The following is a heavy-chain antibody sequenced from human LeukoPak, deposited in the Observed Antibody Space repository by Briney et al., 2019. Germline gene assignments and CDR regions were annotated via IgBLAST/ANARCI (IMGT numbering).Heavy chain of an antibody. CDR3: ARGYYGSGSPDPEIDY. CDR2: MNPNSGNT. Sequence: ASVKVSCKASGYTVTSYDINWVRQATGQGLEWMGWMNPNSGNTGYAQKFQGRVTMTRNTSISTAYMELSSLRSEDTAVYYCARGYYGSGSPDPEIDYWGQGTLVTVSS. V-gene: IGHV1-8*01. CDR1: GYTVTSYD. J-gene: IGHJ4*02. D-gene: IGHD3-10*01.